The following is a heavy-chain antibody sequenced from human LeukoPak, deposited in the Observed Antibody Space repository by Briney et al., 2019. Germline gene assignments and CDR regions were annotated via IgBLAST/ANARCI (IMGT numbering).Heavy chain of an antibody. CDR3: ARTPNYGSGSYDY. J-gene: IGHJ4*02. Sequence: PGGSLRLSCAASGFTFDDYGMIWVRQAPGKGLEWVSGINWNGDSTVYADSVKGRFTISRDNPKNSLYLQMNSLRAEDTALYYCARTPNYGSGSYDYWGQGTLVTVSS. CDR1: GFTFDDYG. V-gene: IGHV3-20*04. CDR2: INWNGDST. D-gene: IGHD3-10*01.